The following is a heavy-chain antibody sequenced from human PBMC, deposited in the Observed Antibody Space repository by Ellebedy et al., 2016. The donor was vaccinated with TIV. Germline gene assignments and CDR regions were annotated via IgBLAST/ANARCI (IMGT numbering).Heavy chain of an antibody. J-gene: IGHJ4*02. CDR1: GFTFSINL. Sequence: GESLKISCAASGFTFSINLMSWVRQAPGKGLEWLANIKKDGSEKYYVDSVKGRFTISRDNVKNSLYLQMNSLRADDTAVYYCARVDGYSYGYGRRTYYFDHWGQGTPVTVAS. CDR2: IKKDGSEK. V-gene: IGHV3-7*01. CDR3: ARVDGYSYGYGRRTYYFDH. D-gene: IGHD5-18*01.